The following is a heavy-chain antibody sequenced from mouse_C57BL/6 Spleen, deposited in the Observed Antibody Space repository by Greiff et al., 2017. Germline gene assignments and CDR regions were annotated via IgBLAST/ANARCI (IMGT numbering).Heavy chain of an antibody. CDR2: INPNNGGT. V-gene: IGHV1-22*01. D-gene: IGHD1-1*01. Sequence: VQLKESGPELVKPGASVKMSCKASGYTFTDYNMHWVKQSPGKSLEWIGYINPNNGGTSYNQKFKGKATLTVTKSSSTAYMELRSLTSEESAVYYCARPLYYGSSFDYWGQGTTLTVSS. CDR1: GYTFTDYN. J-gene: IGHJ2*01. CDR3: ARPLYYGSSFDY.